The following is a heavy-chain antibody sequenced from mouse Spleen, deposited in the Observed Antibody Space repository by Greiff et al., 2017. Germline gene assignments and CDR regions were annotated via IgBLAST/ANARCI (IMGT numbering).Heavy chain of an antibody. D-gene: IGHD3-3*01. CDR1: GYTFTSYW. J-gene: IGHJ2*01. CDR3: ARRGWVYYFDY. V-gene: IGHV1-69*02. Sequence: VQLQQPGAELVKPGASVKLSCKASGYTFTSYWMHWVKQRPGQGLEWIGEIDPSDSYTNYNQKFKGKATLTVDKSSSTAYMQLSSLTSEDSAVYYCARRGWVYYFDYWGQGTTLTVSS. CDR2: IDPSDSYT.